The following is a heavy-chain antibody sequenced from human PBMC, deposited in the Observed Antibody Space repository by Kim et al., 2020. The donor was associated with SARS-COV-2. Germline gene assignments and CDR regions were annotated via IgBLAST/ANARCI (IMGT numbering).Heavy chain of an antibody. V-gene: IGHV3-23*01. CDR2: ISGSGGST. Sequence: GGSLRLSCAASGFTFSSYAMSWVRQAPGKGLEWVSAISGSGGSTYYADSVKGRFTISRDNSKNTLYLQMNSLRAEDTAVYYCAKLVIGYQLLYGELLVFDYWGQGTLVTVFS. CDR3: AKLVIGYQLLYGELLVFDY. J-gene: IGHJ4*02. D-gene: IGHD2-2*02. CDR1: GFTFSSYA.